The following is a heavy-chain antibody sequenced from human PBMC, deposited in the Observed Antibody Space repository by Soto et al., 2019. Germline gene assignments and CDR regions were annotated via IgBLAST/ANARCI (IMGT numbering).Heavy chain of an antibody. CDR3: AREGTGTTSYDY. D-gene: IGHD1-7*01. CDR2: ISSSSSYI. J-gene: IGHJ4*02. CDR1: GFTFSSYS. V-gene: IGHV3-21*01. Sequence: TGGSLRLSCAASGFTFSSYSMNWVRQAPGKGLEWVSSISSSSSYIYYADSVKGRFTISRDNAKNSLYLQMNSLRAEDTAVYYCAREGTGTTSYDYWGQGTLVTVSS.